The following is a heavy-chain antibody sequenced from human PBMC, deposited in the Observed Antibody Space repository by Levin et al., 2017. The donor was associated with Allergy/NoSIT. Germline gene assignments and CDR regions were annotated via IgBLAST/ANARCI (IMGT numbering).Heavy chain of an antibody. J-gene: IGHJ4*02. V-gene: IGHV3-23*01. D-gene: IGHD3-22*01. Sequence: GESLKISCAASGFTFRSYAMSWVRQAPGKGLEWVSAISGSGGSTYYVDSVKGRLTISRDNSKNTLYLQMNSLRAEDTAVYYCAKDDRYESSGYTDCWGQGTLVTVSS. CDR3: AKDDRYESSGYTDC. CDR2: ISGSGGST. CDR1: GFTFRSYA.